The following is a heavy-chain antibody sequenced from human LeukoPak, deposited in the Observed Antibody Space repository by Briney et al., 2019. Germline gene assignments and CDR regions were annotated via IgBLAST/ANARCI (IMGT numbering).Heavy chain of an antibody. CDR1: GGSISSYY. D-gene: IGHD2-15*01. J-gene: IGHJ4*02. CDR3: ARGDIVVVVAAPFDY. Sequence: SETLSLTCTVSGGSISSYYWSWIRQPPGKGLEWIGYIYYSGSTYYNPSLKSRVTISVDTSKNQFSLKLSSVTAADTAVYYCARGDIVVVVAAPFDYWGQGTLVTVSS. V-gene: IGHV4-59*12. CDR2: IYYSGST.